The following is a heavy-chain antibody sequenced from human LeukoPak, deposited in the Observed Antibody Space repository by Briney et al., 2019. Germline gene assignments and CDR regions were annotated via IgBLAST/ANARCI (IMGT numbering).Heavy chain of an antibody. D-gene: IGHD3-22*01. V-gene: IGHV3-23*01. CDR1: GFTFSSYA. CDR3: ASEGLDGSGYYEGGAFDI. CDR2: ISGSGGST. Sequence: GGSLRLSCAASGFTFSSYAMSWVRQAPGKGPEWVSAISGSGGSTYYADSVKGRFTISRDNSKNTLYLQTNSLRAEDTAVYYCASEGLDGSGYYEGGAFDIWGQGTMVTVSS. J-gene: IGHJ3*02.